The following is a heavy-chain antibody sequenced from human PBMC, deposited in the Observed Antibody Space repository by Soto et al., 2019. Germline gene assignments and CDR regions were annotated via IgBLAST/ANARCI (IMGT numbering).Heavy chain of an antibody. V-gene: IGHV4-39*01. J-gene: IGHJ4*02. CDR3: ASRYSGSYYSGCSEY. CDR2: IYYTGST. CDR1: GGSISSISYY. D-gene: IGHD1-26*01. Sequence: QLQLQESGPGLVKPSETLSLTCTVSGGSISSISYYWVWIRQPPGKGLEWIGSIYYTGSTSYYPSLKSCVTRYVYTCKNQFPLKLNSVPAAASAVYYCASRYSGSYYSGCSEYWGQGTLVTVSS.